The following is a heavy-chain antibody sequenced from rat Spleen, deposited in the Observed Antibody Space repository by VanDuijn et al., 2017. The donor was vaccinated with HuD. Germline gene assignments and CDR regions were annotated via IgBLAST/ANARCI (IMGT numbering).Heavy chain of an antibody. CDR2: MWSGGST. CDR3: TRGDYYYVMDA. V-gene: IGHV2S63*01. D-gene: IGHD4-2*01. CDR1: GFSLTDYS. Sequence: EVQLKESGPGLVQPSQTLSLTCTVSGFSLTDYSVHWVRQPPGKGLEWMGVMWSGGSTEYNSALKSRLSISRDTSKSQVFLKMNSLQPEATAIYYCTRGDYYYVMDAWGQGASVTVSS. J-gene: IGHJ4*01.